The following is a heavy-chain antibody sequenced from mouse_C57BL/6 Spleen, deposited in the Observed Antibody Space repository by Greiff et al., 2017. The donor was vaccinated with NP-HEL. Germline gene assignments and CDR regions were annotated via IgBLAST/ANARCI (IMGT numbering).Heavy chain of an antibody. D-gene: IGHD2-12*01. V-gene: IGHV1-39*01. CDR2: INPNYGTT. CDR3: ARGELPNYYAMDY. CDR1: GYSFTDYN. Sequence: EVKLMESGPELVKPGASVKISCKASGYSFTDYNMNWVKQSNGKSLEWIGVINPNYGTTSYNQKFKGKATLTVDQSSSTAYMQLNSLTSEDSAVYYCARGELPNYYAMDYWGQGTSVTVSS. J-gene: IGHJ4*01.